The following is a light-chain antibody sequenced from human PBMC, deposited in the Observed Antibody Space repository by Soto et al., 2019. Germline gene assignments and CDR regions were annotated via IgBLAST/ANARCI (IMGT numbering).Light chain of an antibody. V-gene: IGKV3D-15*01. CDR1: QIVNIN. CDR3: QQYKYWPPLT. Sequence: EIVMTQSPVTLSVSPGERVTLSCRASQIVNINLAWYQQRPGQAPRVLIYGASNTASGIPDRFSGSGSGTDFTLTISSLAPADFALYYCQQYKYWPPLTFGGGTRVEIK. CDR2: GAS. J-gene: IGKJ4*01.